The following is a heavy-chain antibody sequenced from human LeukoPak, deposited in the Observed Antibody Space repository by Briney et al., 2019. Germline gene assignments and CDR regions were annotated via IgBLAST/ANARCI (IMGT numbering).Heavy chain of an antibody. CDR2: ITTISTYI. V-gene: IGHV3-21*01. CDR3: ARGKYSSGWFDY. Sequence: PGERLRLSCAASGFTFSSYSMSWVRQAPGKGLEWVSSITTISTYISYADSVKGRFTISRDNAKKTLYLQMNSLRAEDTAVYYCARGKYSSGWFDYWGQGTLVTV. J-gene: IGHJ4*02. D-gene: IGHD6-19*01. CDR1: GFTFSSYS.